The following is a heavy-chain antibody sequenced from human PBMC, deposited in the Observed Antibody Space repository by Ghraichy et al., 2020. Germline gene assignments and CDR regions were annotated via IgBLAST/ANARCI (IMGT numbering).Heavy chain of an antibody. CDR2: ISSSSSYI. Sequence: SLRLSCAASGSTFSSYSMNWVRQAPGKGLEWLSSISSSSSYIYYADSVKGRFTISRDNARNSLYLQMNSLRAEDTAVYYCAQNLRVSSSWYGDAFDIWGQGTMVTVSS. J-gene: IGHJ3*02. CDR1: GSTFSSYS. CDR3: AQNLRVSSSWYGDAFDI. V-gene: IGHV3-21*01. D-gene: IGHD6-13*01.